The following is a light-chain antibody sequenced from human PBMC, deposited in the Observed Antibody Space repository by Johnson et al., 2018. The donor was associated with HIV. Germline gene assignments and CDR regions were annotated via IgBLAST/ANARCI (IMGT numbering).Light chain of an antibody. CDR1: SSNIGNNY. J-gene: IGLJ1*01. CDR2: KNN. CDR3: ASWDRSLTVGTV. V-gene: IGLV1-51*02. Sequence: QSVLTQPPSVSAAPGQKVTISCSGSSSNIGNNYVSWYQQFPGTAPKLLIFKNNKRPSGLPDRFSGSKSGTSATLDIPGLQPGDEADYYCASWDRSLTVGTVFGPGTRVTVL.